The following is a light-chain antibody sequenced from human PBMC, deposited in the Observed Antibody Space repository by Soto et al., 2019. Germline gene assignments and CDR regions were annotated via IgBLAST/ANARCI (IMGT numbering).Light chain of an antibody. CDR1: SSDVGGYNY. CDR2: DVN. Sequence: QSVLTQPASVSGSPGQSITISCTGTSSDVGGYNYVPWYQHHPGKAPKLLIYDVNSRPSGVSDRFSGSKSGNTASLTISGLQAEDEADYYCSSYISSSTEVFATGPKVTVL. V-gene: IGLV2-14*03. CDR3: SSYISSSTEV. J-gene: IGLJ1*01.